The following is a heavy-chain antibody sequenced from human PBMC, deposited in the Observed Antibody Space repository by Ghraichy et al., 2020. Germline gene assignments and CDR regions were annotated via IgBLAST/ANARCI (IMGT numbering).Heavy chain of an antibody. J-gene: IGHJ6*02. V-gene: IGHV4-4*07. Sequence: SETLSLTCTVSGGSISSYSWSWIRQPAGKGLEWIGRIYTSGSTNYNPSLKSRVTMSVDTSKNQFSLKLSSVPAADTAVYYCARVQYHPPGYCSGGSCYPRIFGMDVWGQGTTVTVSS. D-gene: IGHD2-15*01. CDR3: ARVQYHPPGYCSGGSCYPRIFGMDV. CDR1: GGSISSYS. CDR2: IYTSGST.